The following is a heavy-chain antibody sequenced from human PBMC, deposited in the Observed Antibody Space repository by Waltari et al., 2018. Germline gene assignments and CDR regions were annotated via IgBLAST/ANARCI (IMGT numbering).Heavy chain of an antibody. CDR2: MFFSGTN. D-gene: IGHD6-6*01. CDR3: ARGTGTSSTNWFDP. Sequence: QVQLQESGPRLVRASGTLSLTCTVSGGSVSSGGYYWGWIRRPPGKGLEYIGHMFFSGTNRHNPSLKSRVSISVDRSQNQFSLTMTSVSAADTAVYFCARGTGTSSTNWFDPWGPGVPVTVSS. CDR1: GGSVSSGGYY. V-gene: IGHV4-61*08. J-gene: IGHJ5*02.